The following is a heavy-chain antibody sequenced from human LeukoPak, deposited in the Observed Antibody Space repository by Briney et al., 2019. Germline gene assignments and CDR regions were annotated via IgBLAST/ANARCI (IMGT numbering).Heavy chain of an antibody. J-gene: IGHJ6*04. CDR2: IYYSGST. D-gene: IGHD3-10*01. V-gene: IGHV4-61*01. Sequence: SETLSLTCTVSGGSVSSGSYYWSWIRQPPGKGLEWIGYIYYSGSTNYNPSLKCRVTISVDTSKNQFSLKLSSVTAADTAVYYCARDRRAMVRGVPFNYGMDVWGKGTTVTVSS. CDR3: ARDRRAMVRGVPFNYGMDV. CDR1: GGSVSSGSYY.